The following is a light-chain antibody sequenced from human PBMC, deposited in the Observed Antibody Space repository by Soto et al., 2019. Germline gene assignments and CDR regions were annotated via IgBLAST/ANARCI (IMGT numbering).Light chain of an antibody. V-gene: IGLV2-11*01. CDR2: DVS. Sequence: QSALTQPRSVSGSPGQSVTISCTGTSRDVGAYNYFSWYQQHPGKAPKLIIYDVSKWPSGVPDRFSGSKSGNTASLTISGLQAEDEADYYCCSSAGSSTVIFGGGTKVAVL. CDR1: SRDVGAYNY. J-gene: IGLJ2*01. CDR3: CSSAGSSTVI.